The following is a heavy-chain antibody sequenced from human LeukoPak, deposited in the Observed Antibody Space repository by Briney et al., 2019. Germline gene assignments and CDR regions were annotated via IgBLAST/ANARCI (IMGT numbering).Heavy chain of an antibody. Sequence: GASVKVSCRASGGTFSSYAISWVRQAPGQGLEWMGGIIPIFGTANYAQKFQGRVTITADESTSTAYMELSSLRSEDTAVYYCARDKRIPPGFYGMDVWGQGTTVTVSS. D-gene: IGHD6-25*01. CDR1: GGTFSSYA. V-gene: IGHV1-69*13. J-gene: IGHJ6*02. CDR3: ARDKRIPPGFYGMDV. CDR2: IIPIFGTA.